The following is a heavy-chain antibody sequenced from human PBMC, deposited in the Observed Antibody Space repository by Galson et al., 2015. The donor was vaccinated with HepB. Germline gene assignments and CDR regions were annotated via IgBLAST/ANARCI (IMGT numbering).Heavy chain of an antibody. V-gene: IGHV1-69*13. J-gene: IGHJ5*02. Sequence: SVKASCKASGGTFSSYAVCWVRQAPGQGLEWMGGIIPVLDTANYAQKFQGRVTITADEATGTAYMELRSLRSDDTAVYYCARLDIVARRGWFDPWGQGTLVTVSS. CDR1: GGTFSSYA. CDR3: ARLDIVARRGWFDP. D-gene: IGHD5-12*01. CDR2: IIPVLDTA.